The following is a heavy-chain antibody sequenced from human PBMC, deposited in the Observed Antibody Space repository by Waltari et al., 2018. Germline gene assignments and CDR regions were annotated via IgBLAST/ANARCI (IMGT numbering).Heavy chain of an antibody. CDR2: IDSDGSST. V-gene: IGHV3-74*01. CDR1: GCTFRTSW. CDR3: GRARVQGVKYFDY. Sequence: DVQLVESGGGLVQPGGSLRPSCAASGCTFRTSWMHWVRHGPGTGLMWVSRIDSDGSSTSYEDSVRGRFTISRDNAKNTLYLQMNSVRDEDTAVYYCGRARVQGVKYFDYWGRGTLVTVSS. J-gene: IGHJ4*02. D-gene: IGHD3-10*01.